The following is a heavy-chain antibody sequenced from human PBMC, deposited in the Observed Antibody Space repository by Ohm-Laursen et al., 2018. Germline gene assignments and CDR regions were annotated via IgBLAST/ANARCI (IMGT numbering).Heavy chain of an antibody. D-gene: IGHD5-18*01. CDR3: AKDSGYSYGFLDY. CDR2: ISGSGGST. J-gene: IGHJ4*02. CDR1: GFTFSSYA. V-gene: IGHV3-23*01. Sequence: GSLRLSCSASGFTFSSYAMSWVRQAPGKGLEWVSAISGSGGSTYYADSVKGRFTISRDNSKNTLYLQMNSLSAEDTAVYYCAKDSGYSYGFLDYWGQGTLVTVSS.